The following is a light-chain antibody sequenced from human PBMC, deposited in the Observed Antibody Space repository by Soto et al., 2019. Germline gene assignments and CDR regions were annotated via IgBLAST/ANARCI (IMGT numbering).Light chain of an antibody. V-gene: IGLV1-40*01. J-gene: IGLJ3*02. CDR1: SSNIGAGYD. CDR2: GNI. Sequence: QAVLTQPPSVSGAPGQRVTISCTGSSSNIGAGYDVHWYQQRPGTAPKLLIFGNINRPSGVPDRFSGSKSGTSASLAISGLRSEDEADYYCSTWDASLSGRVFGGGTKLTVL. CDR3: STWDASLSGRV.